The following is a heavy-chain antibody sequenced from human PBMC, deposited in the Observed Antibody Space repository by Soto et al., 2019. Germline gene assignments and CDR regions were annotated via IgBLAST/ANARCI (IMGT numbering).Heavy chain of an antibody. Sequence: ASVKVFCKASGYTFTGYYMHWVRQAPGQGLEWMGWINPNSGGTNYAQKFQGRVTMTRDASISTAYMELSRLRSDDTAVYYCAREGGSGWSIWFATWGQGKLVTVSS. V-gene: IGHV1-2*02. D-gene: IGHD6-19*01. J-gene: IGHJ5*02. CDR1: GYTFTGYY. CDR3: AREGGSGWSIWFAT. CDR2: INPNSGGT.